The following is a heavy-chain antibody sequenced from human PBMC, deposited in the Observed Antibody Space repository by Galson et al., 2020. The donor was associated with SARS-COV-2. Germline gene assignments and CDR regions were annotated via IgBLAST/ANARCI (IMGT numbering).Heavy chain of an antibody. CDR1: GTSISSGSYS. D-gene: IGHD4-17*01. J-gene: IGHJ3*02. Sequence: TLSLTCAVSGTSISSGSYSWNWLRQPPGKGLEWIGYISHSGGTYYNPSLKSRVTISGDRSKNQFSLRLSSVIAADTAVYYCARLHYGEYAPEAFDIWGPGTRVTVAS. CDR2: ISHSGGT. CDR3: ARLHYGEYAPEAFDI. V-gene: IGHV4-30-2*01.